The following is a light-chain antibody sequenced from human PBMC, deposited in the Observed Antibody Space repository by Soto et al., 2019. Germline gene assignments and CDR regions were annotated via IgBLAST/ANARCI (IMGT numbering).Light chain of an antibody. V-gene: IGLV2-14*01. CDR1: NSDVGGYNS. CDR2: DVI. CDR3: GSYRTNSPYV. J-gene: IGLJ1*01. Sequence: QSVLTQPASVSGSPGQSITISCTGTNSDVGGYNSVSWYQQYPGEAPKLMIYDVINRPSGVSNRFSGSKSGNTASLTISGLQAEDEADYYCGSYRTNSPYVFGTGTKVTVL.